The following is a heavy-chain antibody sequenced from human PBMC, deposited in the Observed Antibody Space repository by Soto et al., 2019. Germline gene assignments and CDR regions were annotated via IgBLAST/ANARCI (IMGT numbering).Heavy chain of an antibody. Sequence: SETLSLTCAVYGGSFSGYYWTWIRQPPGKGLEWIGEVNHSGSTNYNPSLKSRVTISVDTSKNQFSLKLSSVTAADTAVYYCARGVPAAMVDYYYYYMDVWDKGTTVTVSS. V-gene: IGHV4-34*01. CDR1: GGSFSGYY. D-gene: IGHD2-2*01. CDR2: VNHSGST. CDR3: ARGVPAAMVDYYYYYMDV. J-gene: IGHJ6*03.